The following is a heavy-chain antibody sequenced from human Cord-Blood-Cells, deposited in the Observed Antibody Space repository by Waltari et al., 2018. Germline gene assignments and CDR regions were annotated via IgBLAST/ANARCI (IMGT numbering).Heavy chain of an antibody. J-gene: IGHJ4*02. Sequence: QVQLVESGGGVVQPGRSLRLSCAASGFTFSSYAMHWVRQAPGKGLEWVAVISYEGSNKYYADSVKGRFTISRDNSKNTLYLQMNSLRAEDTAVYYCARDLLDTPTVTNVYWGQGTLVTVSS. CDR2: ISYEGSNK. CDR1: GFTFSSYA. CDR3: ARDLLDTPTVTNVY. D-gene: IGHD4-4*01. V-gene: IGHV3-30-3*01.